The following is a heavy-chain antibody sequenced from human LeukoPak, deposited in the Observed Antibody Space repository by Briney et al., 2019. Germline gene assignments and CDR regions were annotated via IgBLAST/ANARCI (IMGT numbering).Heavy chain of an antibody. CDR3: ARKGSDYDFWSGPEPHNYFDY. D-gene: IGHD3-3*01. Sequence: SETLSLTCAVSGGSISSSNWWSWVRQPPGKGLEWIGEIYHSGSTNYTPSLKSRVTISVDKSKNQFSLKLSSVTAADTAVYYCARKGSDYDFWSGPEPHNYFDYWGQGTLVTVSS. V-gene: IGHV4-4*02. CDR2: IYHSGST. CDR1: GGSISSSNW. J-gene: IGHJ4*02.